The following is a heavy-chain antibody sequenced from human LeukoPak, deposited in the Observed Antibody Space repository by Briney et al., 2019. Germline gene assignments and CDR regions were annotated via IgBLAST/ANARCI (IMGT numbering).Heavy chain of an antibody. D-gene: IGHD6-13*01. V-gene: IGHV1-2*02. CDR2: INPDSGGT. CDR3: ARGEGSSIDY. J-gene: IGHJ4*02. CDR1: GYTFTDYY. Sequence: ASVKVSCTASGYTFTDYYMHWVRQAPGRGLEWMVWINPDSGGTNYAQKFQGRVTMTIDTSITTAYLDLTRLTSDDTAVYYCARGEGSSIDYWGQGTLVSVSS.